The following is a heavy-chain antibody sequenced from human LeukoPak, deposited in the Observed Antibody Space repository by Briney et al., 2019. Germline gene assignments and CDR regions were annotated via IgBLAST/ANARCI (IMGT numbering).Heavy chain of an antibody. V-gene: IGHV1-18*01. Sequence: ASVKVSCKASGYTFTSYGISWVRQAPGQGLEWMGWISAYNGNTNYAQKLQGRVTMTTDTSTSTAYMELRSLRSDDTAVYYCARAPSVASPYYDFWSGYFGFDPWGQGTLVTVSS. CDR3: ARAPSVASPYYDFWSGYFGFDP. D-gene: IGHD3-3*01. CDR1: GYTFTSYG. J-gene: IGHJ5*02. CDR2: ISAYNGNT.